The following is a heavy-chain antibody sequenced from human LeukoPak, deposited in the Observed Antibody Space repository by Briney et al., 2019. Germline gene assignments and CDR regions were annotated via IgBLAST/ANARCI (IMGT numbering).Heavy chain of an antibody. D-gene: IGHD6-6*01. J-gene: IGHJ4*01. CDR2: ISYDGTNK. CDR3: ARATYSTSHFSYYFDY. V-gene: IGHV3-30-3*01. CDR1: GFTFSSYA. Sequence: QPGGSLRLSCAASGFTFSSYAMHWVRQAPGKGLKWVAVISYDGTNKYYADSVRGRFTISRDNSKNTLYLQMNSLRVDDTAVYYCARATYSTSHFSYYFDYWGHGTLVTASS.